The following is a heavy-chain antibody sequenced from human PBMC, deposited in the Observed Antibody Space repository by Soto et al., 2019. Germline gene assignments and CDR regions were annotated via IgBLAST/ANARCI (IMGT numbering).Heavy chain of an antibody. CDR2: IWYDGINK. CDR3: ARHGKNDLDP. D-gene: IGHD1-26*01. CDR1: GFTFSSYC. J-gene: IGHJ5*02. Sequence: GGSLRLSCAACGFTFSSYCIHWVRQAPCKGLEWVAVIWYDGINKYYADSVKGRFTISRDNSKNTLYLQMNSLRAEDTAVYYRARHGKNDLDPCGQRTLVPVSS. V-gene: IGHV3-33*01.